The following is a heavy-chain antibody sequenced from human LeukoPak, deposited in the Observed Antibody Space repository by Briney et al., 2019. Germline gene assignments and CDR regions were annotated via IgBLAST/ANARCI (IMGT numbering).Heavy chain of an antibody. CDR1: GFTVSSNY. CDR3: ARIAAAGTRVLYYFDY. V-gene: IGHV3-53*01. D-gene: IGHD6-13*01. J-gene: IGHJ4*02. CDR2: IYSGGST. Sequence: QPGRSLRLSCAASGFTVSSNYMSWVRQAPGKGLEWVSVIYSGGSTHYADSVKGRFTISRDNSKNTLYLQMNSLRAEDTAVYYCARIAAAGTRVLYYFDYWGQGTLVTDSS.